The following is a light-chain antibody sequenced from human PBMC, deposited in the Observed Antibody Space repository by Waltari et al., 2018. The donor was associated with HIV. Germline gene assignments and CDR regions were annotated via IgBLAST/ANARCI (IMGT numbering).Light chain of an antibody. CDR2: EVG. CDR3: CAYAGSTTYVI. J-gene: IGLJ2*01. CDR1: SSDGGGYKL. V-gene: IGLV2-23*02. Sequence: QSALTQTASVSGSPGQSLTISCTGTSSDGGGYKLVSWYQQHPGKAPKLMIYEVGKRPSGVFNRFSGSKSGNTASLTISGLQAEDESDYYCCAYAGSTTYVIFGGGTKLTVL.